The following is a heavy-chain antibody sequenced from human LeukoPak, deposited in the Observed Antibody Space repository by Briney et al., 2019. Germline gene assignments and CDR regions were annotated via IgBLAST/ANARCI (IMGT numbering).Heavy chain of an antibody. V-gene: IGHV1-18*01. D-gene: IGHD2-15*01. J-gene: IGHJ4*02. CDR1: GYIFTSYA. CDR3: ARDKGPGTPGFGDY. CDR2: IDTYDGDT. Sequence: GASVKVSCKASGYIFTSYAISWVRQAPGQGLEWMGWIDTYDGDTRYVQKFQDRVTMTTDTATSTAYMELRSLTSDDTAVYFCARDKGPGTPGFGDYWGQGTLVTVSS.